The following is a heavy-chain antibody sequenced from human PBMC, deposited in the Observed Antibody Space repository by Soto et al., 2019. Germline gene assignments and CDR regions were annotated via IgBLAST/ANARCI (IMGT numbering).Heavy chain of an antibody. Sequence: VPLVESGGGLVEPGGSLRLSCAASGFSFSSSDITLVRQAPGRGLEYVSSINYSGLYMFYAEPAKGRFTISRDNAKNLVSVWKNGLRAVVTAVYWCAIKSNSDISVYDYFDHRGQGTLVTVSS. V-gene: IGHV3-21*06. J-gene: IGHJ4*02. D-gene: IGHD3-22*01. CDR3: AIKSNSDISVYDYFDH. CDR1: GFSFSSSD. CDR2: INYSGLYM.